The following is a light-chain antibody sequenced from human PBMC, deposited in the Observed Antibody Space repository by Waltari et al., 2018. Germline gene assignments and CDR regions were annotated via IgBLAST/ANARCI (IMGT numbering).Light chain of an antibody. CDR1: QSVLYSSNNKNY. CDR2: WAS. J-gene: IGKJ3*01. V-gene: IGKV4-1*01. CDR3: QQYYSTPFT. Sequence: DIVMTQSPDSLAVSLGERATINCKSSQSVLYSSNNKNYLAWYQQKPGQPPKLLIYWASTLESGVPDRFRGSGSETDFTLTISSLQAEDVAVYYCQQYYSTPFTFGPGTKVDIK.